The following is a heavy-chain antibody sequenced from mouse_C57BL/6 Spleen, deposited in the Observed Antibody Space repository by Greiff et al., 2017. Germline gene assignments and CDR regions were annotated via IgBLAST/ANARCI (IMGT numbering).Heavy chain of an antibody. V-gene: IGHV5-9-1*02. D-gene: IGHD2-5*01. CDR3: TIGSNCVVDY. J-gene: IGHJ2*01. CDR1: GFTFSSYA. CDR2: ISSGGDYI. Sequence: DVQLVESGEGLVKPGGSLKLSCAASGFTFSSYAMSWVRQTPEKRLEWVAYISSGGDYIYYADTVKGRCTISRDNARNTLYLQISRLKSEDTAMYYCTIGSNCVVDYWGQGTTLTVSS.